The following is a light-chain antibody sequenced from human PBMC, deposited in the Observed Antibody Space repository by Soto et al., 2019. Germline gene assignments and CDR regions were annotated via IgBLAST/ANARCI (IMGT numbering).Light chain of an antibody. V-gene: IGKV3-15*01. CDR1: QSVSSY. J-gene: IGKJ1*01. CDR3: QQYNNWPRT. Sequence: LVLTQSPGTLSLSPGARATLSCRASQSVSSYLAWYQQKHGQAPRLLIYDASTRATGIPARFSGSGSGTELTITISSLQSADGEVYYCQQYNNWPRTFGLGTKVDIK. CDR2: DAS.